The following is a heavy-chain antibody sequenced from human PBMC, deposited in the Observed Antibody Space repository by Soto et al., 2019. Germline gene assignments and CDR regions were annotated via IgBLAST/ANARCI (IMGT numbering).Heavy chain of an antibody. CDR2: INPNSGGT. CDR3: ARADLYYFDY. CDR1: GYTFTGYY. Sequence: GASVKVSCKASGYTFTGYYMHWVRQAPGQGLEWMGWINPNSGGTNYAQKFQGWVTMTRDTSVSTAYMELSRLRSDDTAVYYCARADLYYFDYWGQGTLVTVSS. V-gene: IGHV1-2*04. J-gene: IGHJ4*02.